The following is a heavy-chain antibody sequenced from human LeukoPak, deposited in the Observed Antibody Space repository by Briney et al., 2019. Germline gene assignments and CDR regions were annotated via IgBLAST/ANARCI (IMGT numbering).Heavy chain of an antibody. V-gene: IGHV3-48*02. D-gene: IGHD5-18*01. CDR3: ARGYSYPYFDY. CDR1: GFTFSTYT. J-gene: IGHJ4*02. Sequence: PGGSLRLSCAASGFTFSTYTMNWVRQAPGKGLEWVSYISSSSSTIYYADSVKGRFTISRDNAKNSLYLQINSLRDEDTAVYYCARGYSYPYFDYWGQGTLVTASS. CDR2: ISSSSSTI.